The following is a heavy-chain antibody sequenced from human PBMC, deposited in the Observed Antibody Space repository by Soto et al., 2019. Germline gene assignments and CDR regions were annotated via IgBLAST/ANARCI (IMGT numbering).Heavy chain of an antibody. Sequence: QVQLVQSGAEVKKPGSSVKVSCKASGGTFSSYAISWVRQAPGQGLEWMGGIITIFGTANYAQKLQGRVTITADKSTSTAYMELSSLRSEDTAVYYCAREGGYSSGYYVGYFDYWGQGTLVTVSS. V-gene: IGHV1-69*06. CDR3: AREGGYSSGYYVGYFDY. CDR2: IITIFGTA. J-gene: IGHJ4*02. D-gene: IGHD3-22*01. CDR1: GGTFSSYA.